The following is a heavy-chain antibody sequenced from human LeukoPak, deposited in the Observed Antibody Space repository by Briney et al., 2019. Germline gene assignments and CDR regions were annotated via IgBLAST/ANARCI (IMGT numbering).Heavy chain of an antibody. CDR3: ARVKNDYVWGSYRPPKFGWFDP. Sequence: PGGSLRLSCAASGFTVSSNYRSWVRQAPGKGLEWVSVIYSGGSTYYADSVKGRFTISRDNSKNTLYLQMNSLRAEDTAVYYCARVKNDYVWGSYRPPKFGWFDPWGQGTLVTVSS. CDR1: GFTVSSNY. D-gene: IGHD3-16*02. J-gene: IGHJ5*02. CDR2: IYSGGST. V-gene: IGHV3-53*01.